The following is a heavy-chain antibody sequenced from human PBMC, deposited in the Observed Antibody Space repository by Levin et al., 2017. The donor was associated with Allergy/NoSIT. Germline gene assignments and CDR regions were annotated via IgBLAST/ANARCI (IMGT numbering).Heavy chain of an antibody. Sequence: GGSLRLSCAVSGFTVSSIHMTWVRQPPGKGLEWVSVIHNGGSAYADSVKGRFTISRDNFNNTLYLEMNSLRAEDTAVYYCARGPEYASFDSWGQGTLVTVSS. V-gene: IGHV3-53*01. CDR3: ARGPEYASFDS. J-gene: IGHJ4*02. CDR1: GFTVSSIH. CDR2: IHNGGSA. D-gene: IGHD2-8*01.